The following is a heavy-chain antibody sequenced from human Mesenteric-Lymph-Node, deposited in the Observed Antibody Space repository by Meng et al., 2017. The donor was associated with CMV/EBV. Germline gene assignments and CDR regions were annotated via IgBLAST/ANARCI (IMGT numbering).Heavy chain of an antibody. V-gene: IGHV3-21*01. CDR1: GFTFSSYA. CDR2: ISSSSSYI. CDR3: ARERSGYCY. D-gene: IGHD3-3*01. J-gene: IGHJ4*02. Sequence: GESLKISCAASGFTFSSYAMHWVRQAPGKGLEWVSSISSSSSYIYYADSVKGRFTISRDNAKNSLYLQMNSLRAEDTAVYYCARERSGYCYWGQGTLGT.